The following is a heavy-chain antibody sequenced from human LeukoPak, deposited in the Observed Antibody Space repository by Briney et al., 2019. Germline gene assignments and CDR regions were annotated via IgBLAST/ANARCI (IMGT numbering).Heavy chain of an antibody. CDR1: GFPFSSYE. D-gene: IGHD1-1*01. CDR2: ISSSGSTI. CDR3: ARVPYNWNDPDY. Sequence: GGSLRLSCAASGFPFSSYEMNWVRQAPGKGLEWVSYISSSGSTIYYADSVKGRFTISRDNAKNSLYLQMNSLRAEDTAVYYCARVPYNWNDPDYWGQGTLVTVSS. J-gene: IGHJ4*02. V-gene: IGHV3-48*03.